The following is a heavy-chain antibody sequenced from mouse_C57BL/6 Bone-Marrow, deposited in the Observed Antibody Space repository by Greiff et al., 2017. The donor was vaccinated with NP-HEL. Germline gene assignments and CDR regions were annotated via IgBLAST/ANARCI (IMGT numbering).Heavy chain of an antibody. D-gene: IGHD2-2*01. V-gene: IGHV1-15*01. CDR1: GYTFTDYE. J-gene: IGHJ1*03. CDR2: IDPETGGT. Sequence: QVQLKESGAELVRPGASVTLSCKASGYTFTDYEMHWVKQTPVHGLEWIGAIDPETGGTAYNQKFKGKAILTADKSSSTAYMELRSLTSEDSAVYYCTRNGYDVWGTGTTVTVSS. CDR3: TRNGYDV.